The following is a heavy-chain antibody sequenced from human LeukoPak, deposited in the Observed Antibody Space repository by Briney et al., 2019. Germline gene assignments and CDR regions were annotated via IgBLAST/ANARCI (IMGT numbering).Heavy chain of an antibody. CDR3: AKRYSGSSFDY. Sequence: PGGSLRLSCAASGFTFSSYGMHWVRQAPGKGLEWVAVISYDGSNKYYADSVKGRFTISRDNSKNTLYLQMNSLRAEDTAVYYCAKRYSGSSFDYWGQGTLVTVSS. CDR1: GFTFSSYG. V-gene: IGHV3-30*18. CDR2: ISYDGSNK. J-gene: IGHJ4*02. D-gene: IGHD1-26*01.